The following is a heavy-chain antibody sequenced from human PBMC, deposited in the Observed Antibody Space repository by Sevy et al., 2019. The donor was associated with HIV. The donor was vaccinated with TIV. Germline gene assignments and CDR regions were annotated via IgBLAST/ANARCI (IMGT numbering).Heavy chain of an antibody. CDR2: ISYDGSNK. CDR1: GFTFSSYA. J-gene: IGHJ6*03. CDR3: ARSVRSTMVRGVIIPPGYMDV. D-gene: IGHD3-10*01. Sequence: GGSLRLSCAASGFTFSSYAMHWVRQAPGKGLEWVAVISYDGSNKYYAYSVKGRFTISRDNSKNTLYLQMNSLRAEDTAVYYCARSVRSTMVRGVIIPPGYMDVWGKGTTVTVSS. V-gene: IGHV3-30-3*01.